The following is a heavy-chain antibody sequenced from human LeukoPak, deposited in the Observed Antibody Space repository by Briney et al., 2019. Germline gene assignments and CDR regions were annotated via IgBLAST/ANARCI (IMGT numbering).Heavy chain of an antibody. Sequence: PGRSRRLPCAASGFTFSSYGMHWVRHAPGEELEWGAGISYDGSNKYNADSVKGRFTISRDNYKNTLYLQMNSLTAEDTAVYYCTKDHYYGDYVFDYWGQGTLVTVSS. CDR1: GFTFSSYG. D-gene: IGHD4-17*01. J-gene: IGHJ4*02. CDR3: TKDHYYGDYVFDY. V-gene: IGHV3-30*18. CDR2: ISYDGSNK.